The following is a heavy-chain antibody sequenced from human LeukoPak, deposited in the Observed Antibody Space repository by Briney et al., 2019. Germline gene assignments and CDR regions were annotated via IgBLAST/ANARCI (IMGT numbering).Heavy chain of an antibody. CDR2: IIPTFGTA. Sequence: SVKVSCKASGGTFSSYAISWVRQAPGQGLEWMGRIIPTFGTANYAQKFQGRVTITTDESTSTAYMELSSLRSEDTAVYYCARERSYYDSSGYYNDYWGQGTLVTVSS. CDR3: ARERSYYDSSGYYNDY. D-gene: IGHD3-22*01. V-gene: IGHV1-69*05. CDR1: GGTFSSYA. J-gene: IGHJ4*02.